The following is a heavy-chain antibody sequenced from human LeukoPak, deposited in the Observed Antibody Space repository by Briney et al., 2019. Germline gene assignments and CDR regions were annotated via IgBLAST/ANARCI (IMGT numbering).Heavy chain of an antibody. CDR3: ARSSSGWYHRGWFDP. J-gene: IGHJ5*02. CDR2: INHSGST. V-gene: IGHV4-34*01. Sequence: SETLSLTCAVYGGSFSGYYWSWIRQPPGKGLEWIGEINHSGSTNYNPSLKSRVTISVDTSKNQFSLKLSSVTAADTAVYYCARSSSGWYHRGWFDPWGQGTLVTVSS. CDR1: GGSFSGYY. D-gene: IGHD6-19*01.